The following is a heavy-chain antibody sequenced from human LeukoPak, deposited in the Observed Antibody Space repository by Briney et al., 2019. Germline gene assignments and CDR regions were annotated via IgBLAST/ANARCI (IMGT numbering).Heavy chain of an antibody. Sequence: TGGSLRPSCAASGFTFSSYGMSWVRQAPGKGLEWVSAISGSGGSTYYADSVKGRFTISRDNAKNSLYLQMNSLRAEDTAVYYCARDRGRWLQYYDYWGQGTLVTVSS. CDR2: ISGSGGST. D-gene: IGHD5-24*01. J-gene: IGHJ4*02. V-gene: IGHV3-23*01. CDR3: ARDRGRWLQYYDY. CDR1: GFTFSSYG.